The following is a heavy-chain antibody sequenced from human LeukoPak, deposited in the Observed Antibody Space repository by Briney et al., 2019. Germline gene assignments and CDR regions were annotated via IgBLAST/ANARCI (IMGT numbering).Heavy chain of an antibody. V-gene: IGHV1-46*01. CDR1: GYTFTSYY. CDR2: INPSGGST. J-gene: IGHJ4*02. D-gene: IGHD5-12*01. Sequence: ASVKVSCKAPGYTFTSYYMHWVRQAPGQGLEWMGIINPSGGSTSYAQKFQGRVTMTRDTSTSTVYMELSSLRSEDTAVYYCARDHATKVLADWGQGTLVTVSS. CDR3: ARDHATKVLAD.